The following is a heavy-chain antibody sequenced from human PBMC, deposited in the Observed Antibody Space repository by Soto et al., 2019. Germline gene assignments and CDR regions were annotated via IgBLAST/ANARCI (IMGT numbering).Heavy chain of an antibody. CDR1: GGSFSGYY. J-gene: IGHJ4*02. Sequence: PSETLSLTCAVYGGSFSGYYWSWIRQPPGKGLEWIGEINHSGSTNYNPSLKSRVTISVDTSKNQCSLKLSSVTAADTAVYYCARGRGYSYGRDFDYWGQGTLVTVSS. CDR3: ARGRGYSYGRDFDY. D-gene: IGHD5-18*01. V-gene: IGHV4-34*01. CDR2: INHSGST.